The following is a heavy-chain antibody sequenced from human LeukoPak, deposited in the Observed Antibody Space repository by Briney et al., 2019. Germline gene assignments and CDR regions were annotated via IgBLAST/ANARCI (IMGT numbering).Heavy chain of an antibody. CDR1: GDSISTYY. V-gene: IGHV4-59*08. J-gene: IGHJ4*02. CDR2: IAFSGSA. CDR3: ARGPYGSGSYY. D-gene: IGHD3-10*01. Sequence: SETLSLTCSVSGDSISTYYWSWIRQSPGRGLEWFGYIAFSGSANYNPSLKSRITISVDTSKNQFSLKLTSVTAADTAVYYCARGPYGSGSYYWGQGTLVTVSS.